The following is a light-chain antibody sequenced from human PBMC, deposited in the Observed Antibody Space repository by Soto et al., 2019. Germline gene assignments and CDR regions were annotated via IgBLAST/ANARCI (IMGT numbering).Light chain of an antibody. V-gene: IGKV3-20*01. CDR1: QSVGSNC. Sequence: EIVLTQSPGTLSLSPGDRATLSCRASQSVGSNCLAWYQQKSGQSPRLLIYGASFRASGIPDRFSGSGSGTNFPLTIRRLEQEDFAMYFCDQYDSSPRTFGQGTKVEIK. CDR2: GAS. J-gene: IGKJ1*01. CDR3: DQYDSSPRT.